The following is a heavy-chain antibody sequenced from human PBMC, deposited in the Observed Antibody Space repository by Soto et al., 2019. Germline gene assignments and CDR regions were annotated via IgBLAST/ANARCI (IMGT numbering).Heavy chain of an antibody. J-gene: IGHJ3*02. Sequence: QVQLQESGPGLVKPSQTLSLTCTVSGGSISSGDYYWSWIRQPPGKGLEWIGYIYYSGSTYYNPSLKSRVTISVDTSKNQFSLKLSSVTAADTAVYYCARERDGSGSKPNAFDIWGQGTMVTVSS. CDR3: ARERDGSGSKPNAFDI. CDR1: GGSISSGDYY. D-gene: IGHD3-10*01. V-gene: IGHV4-30-4*01. CDR2: IYYSGST.